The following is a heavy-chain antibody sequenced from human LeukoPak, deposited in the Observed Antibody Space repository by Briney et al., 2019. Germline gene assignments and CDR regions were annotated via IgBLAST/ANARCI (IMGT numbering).Heavy chain of an antibody. V-gene: IGHV4-4*07. D-gene: IGHD3-10*01. CDR2: IYTSGST. CDR1: GGSIRSYY. J-gene: IGHJ3*02. CDR3: AREWGGYYGSGSYYAFDI. Sequence: PSGTLSLTCTVSGGSIRSYYWSWIRQPAGKGLEWIGRIYTSGSTNYNPSLKSRVTMSVDTSKNQFSLKLSSVTAADTAVYYCAREWGGYYGSGSYYAFDIWGQGTMVTVSS.